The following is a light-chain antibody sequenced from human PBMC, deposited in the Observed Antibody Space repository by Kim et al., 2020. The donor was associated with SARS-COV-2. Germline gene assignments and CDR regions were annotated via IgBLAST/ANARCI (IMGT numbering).Light chain of an antibody. V-gene: IGKV3-15*01. J-gene: IGKJ2*01. CDR1: QSVSSN. Sequence: VSPGERATLSCTASQSVSSNLAWYQQKPGQAPRLLIYGASTRATGIPARFSGSGSGTEFTLTISSLQSEDFAVYYCQQYNNWPGYTFGQGTKLEI. CDR3: QQYNNWPGYT. CDR2: GAS.